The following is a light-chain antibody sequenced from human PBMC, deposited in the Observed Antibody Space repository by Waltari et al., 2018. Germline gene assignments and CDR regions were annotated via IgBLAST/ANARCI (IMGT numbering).Light chain of an antibody. CDR2: DAS. J-gene: IGKJ2*01. V-gene: IGKV1-33*01. CDR1: QGIANY. Sequence: DIQMTQSPSSLSAPVGDRVTISCQASQGIANYVNWYLQRPGKAPTLLIYDASSLETGVPSRFSGGGSGTHFTFTISSLQPEDIATYYCQQFDSLPYTFGQGTKLEIK. CDR3: QQFDSLPYT.